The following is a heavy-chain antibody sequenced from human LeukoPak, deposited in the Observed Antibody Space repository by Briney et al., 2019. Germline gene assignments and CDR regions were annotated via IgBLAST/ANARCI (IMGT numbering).Heavy chain of an antibody. D-gene: IGHD3-22*01. Sequence: GASVKVSCKASGYIFSGYYMHWVRQAPGQGPEWMGWINPNTGGTNYAQKFQGRVTMTRDTSVSTLYMELRRLRSDDTAVYYCARDGSQNFYDSSGYYGGRPTLMYYFDYWGQGTLVTVSS. CDR2: INPNTGGT. V-gene: IGHV1-2*02. CDR1: GYIFSGYY. J-gene: IGHJ4*02. CDR3: ARDGSQNFYDSSGYYGGRPTLMYYFDY.